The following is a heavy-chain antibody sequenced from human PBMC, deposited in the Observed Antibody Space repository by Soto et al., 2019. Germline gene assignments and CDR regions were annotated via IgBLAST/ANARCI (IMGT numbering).Heavy chain of an antibody. V-gene: IGHV4-61*01. CDR2: IYYSGST. CDR3: ARLRKWELLRFDY. D-gene: IGHD1-26*01. J-gene: IGHJ4*02. Sequence: QVQLQESGPGLVKPSETLSLTCTVSGGSVSSGSYYWSWIRQPPGKGLEWIGYIYYSGSTNYNPSLKRRVTISVDTSKNQFSLKLSSVTAADTAVYYCARLRKWELLRFDYWGQGTLVTVSS. CDR1: GGSVSSGSYY.